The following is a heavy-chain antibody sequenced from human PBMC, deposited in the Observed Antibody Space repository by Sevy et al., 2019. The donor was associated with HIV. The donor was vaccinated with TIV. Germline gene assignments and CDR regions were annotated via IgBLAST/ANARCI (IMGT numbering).Heavy chain of an antibody. V-gene: IGHV3-7*01. CDR1: GFTFSDYG. D-gene: IGHD2-2*01. CDR3: ARALVVVPAATLGY. Sequence: GGSLRLSCAASGFTFSDYGIHWVRQAPGKGLEWVANIKQDGSEKYYVDSVKGRFTISRDNAKNSLYLQMNSLRAEDTAVYYCARALVVVPAATLGYWGQGTLVTVSS. J-gene: IGHJ4*02. CDR2: IKQDGSEK.